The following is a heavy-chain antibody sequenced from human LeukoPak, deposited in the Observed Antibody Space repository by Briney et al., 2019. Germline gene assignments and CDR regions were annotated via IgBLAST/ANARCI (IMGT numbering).Heavy chain of an antibody. D-gene: IGHD3-22*01. CDR3: AKDLRSLSSGYYLYYYYGMDV. V-gene: IGHV3-30*18. Sequence: GGSLRLSCAASGFTFSSYGMHWVRQAPGKGLEWVAVISYDGSNKYYADSVKGRFTISRDNSKNTLYLQMNSLRAEDTAVYYCAKDLRSLSSGYYLYYYYGMDVWGQGTTVTVSS. CDR2: ISYDGSNK. J-gene: IGHJ6*02. CDR1: GFTFSSYG.